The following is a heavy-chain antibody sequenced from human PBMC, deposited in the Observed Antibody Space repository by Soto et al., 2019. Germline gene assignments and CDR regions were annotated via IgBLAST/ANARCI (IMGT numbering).Heavy chain of an antibody. CDR2: IRGSGSSI. D-gene: IGHD6-25*01. CDR1: EIIFGGYG. Sequence: GGSLRLSCAASEIIFGGYGMHWVRQAPGKGLEWVSAIRGSGSSIYYADSVKGRFTISRDNSKNTLYLQMNSLRAEDTAVYYCAKEYSTGYPDLDYWGQGTLVTVSS. CDR3: AKEYSTGYPDLDY. J-gene: IGHJ4*02. V-gene: IGHV3-23*01.